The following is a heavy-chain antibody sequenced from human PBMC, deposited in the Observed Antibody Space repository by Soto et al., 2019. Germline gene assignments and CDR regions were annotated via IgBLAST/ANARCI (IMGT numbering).Heavy chain of an antibody. CDR1: GGTFSSYA. J-gene: IGHJ6*02. D-gene: IGHD2-15*01. CDR3: ARIVGYCSGGSCYSNRYYYYGMDV. Sequence: GASVKVSCKASGGTFSSYAISWVRQAPGQGLEWMGGIIPIFGTANYAQKFQGRVTITADESTSTAYMELSSLRSEDTAVYYCARIVGYCSGGSCYSNRYYYYGMDVWRQGTTVTVTS. V-gene: IGHV1-69*13. CDR2: IIPIFGTA.